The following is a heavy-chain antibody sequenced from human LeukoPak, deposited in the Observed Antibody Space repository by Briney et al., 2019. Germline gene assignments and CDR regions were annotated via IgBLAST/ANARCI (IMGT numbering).Heavy chain of an antibody. D-gene: IGHD6-19*01. CDR2: IIPIFGIA. Sequence: SVKVSCKASGGTFSSYAISWVRQAPGQGLEWMGRIIPIFGIANYAQKFQGRVTITADKSTSTAYMELSSLRSEDTAVYYCARDVGIAVAGVFDYWGQGTLVTVSS. CDR1: GGTFSSYA. CDR3: ARDVGIAVAGVFDY. J-gene: IGHJ4*02. V-gene: IGHV1-69*04.